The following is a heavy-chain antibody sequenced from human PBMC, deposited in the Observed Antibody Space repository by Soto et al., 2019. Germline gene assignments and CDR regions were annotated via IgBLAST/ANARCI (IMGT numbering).Heavy chain of an antibody. Sequence: QVQLVQSGAEVKKPGASVKVSCKASGYTFTTHGISWVRQVPGQGLEWMGWVRGDNGHTNYAQSLQGRVTMTTDTSTNTAYMELRSLRSDDTAVYYCARDLGYCRSGHVYREWFDPWRQGTLVTVSS. CDR1: GYTFTTHG. CDR2: VRGDNGHT. D-gene: IGHD2-2*01. J-gene: IGHJ5*02. V-gene: IGHV1-18*01. CDR3: ARDLGYCRSGHVYREWFDP.